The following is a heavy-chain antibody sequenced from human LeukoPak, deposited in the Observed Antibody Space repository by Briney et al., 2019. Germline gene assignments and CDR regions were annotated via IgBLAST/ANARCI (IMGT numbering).Heavy chain of an antibody. CDR1: GFSFSSYA. Sequence: GGSLRLSCAGSGFSFSSYAMHWVRRAPGKGLEWISAISATGGSTHYADSVKGRFTISRDNPKNTLYLQLNSLGVEDTAIYYCAKLLRAGRILTLSLESWGQGTLVTVSS. V-gene: IGHV3-23*01. J-gene: IGHJ4*02. D-gene: IGHD2/OR15-2a*01. CDR2: ISATGGST. CDR3: AKLLRAGRILTLSLES.